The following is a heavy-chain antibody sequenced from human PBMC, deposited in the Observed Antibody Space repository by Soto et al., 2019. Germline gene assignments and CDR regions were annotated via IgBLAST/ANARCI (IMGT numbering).Heavy chain of an antibody. Sequence: PGGPLRLSCAASGFIFSDYYKNWIRQAPGKGLEWVSYISSSGSTIYYADSVNGRFTISRDNAKNSLYLQMNSLRAEDTAVYYCVLGPSFWNDYWGQGTLVTVSS. D-gene: IGHD3-3*01. J-gene: IGHJ4*02. V-gene: IGHV3-11*01. CDR1: GFIFSDYY. CDR3: VLGPSFWNDY. CDR2: ISSSGSTI.